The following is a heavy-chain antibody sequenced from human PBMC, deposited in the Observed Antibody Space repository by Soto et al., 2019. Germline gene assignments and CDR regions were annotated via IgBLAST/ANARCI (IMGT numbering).Heavy chain of an antibody. D-gene: IGHD6-13*01. Sequence: SETLSLTCAVYGGSFSGYYWSWIRQPPGKGLEWIGEMKHSGSTNYNPSLKSRVTISVDTSKNQFSLKLSSVTAADTAVYYCARLYGSRGPFDYWGQGTLVT. CDR3: ARLYGSRGPFDY. CDR2: MKHSGST. J-gene: IGHJ4*02. V-gene: IGHV4-34*01. CDR1: GGSFSGYY.